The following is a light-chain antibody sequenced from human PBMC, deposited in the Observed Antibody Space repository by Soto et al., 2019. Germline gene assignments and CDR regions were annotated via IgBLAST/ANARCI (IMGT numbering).Light chain of an antibody. V-gene: IGKV1-33*01. CDR3: QQYDNLPPLLT. Sequence: DIPMTQSPSSLSASVGDRVTITCQASQDVSNYLNWYQQKPGKAPKLLIYDASNLETGVPSRFSGSGSGTDFFFTISSMQDEDISTYYCQQYDNLPPLLTFGGGTKVEIK. J-gene: IGKJ4*01. CDR2: DAS. CDR1: QDVSNY.